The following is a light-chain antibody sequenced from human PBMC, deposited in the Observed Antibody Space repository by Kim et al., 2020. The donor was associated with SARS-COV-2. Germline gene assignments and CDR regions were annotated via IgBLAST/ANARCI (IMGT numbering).Light chain of an antibody. J-gene: IGKJ1*01. CDR1: QSRRSNY. CDR2: GAS. V-gene: IGKV3-20*01. Sequence: PPGEIATLSCRASQSRRSNYIAWYQQKRGQAPRVLIYGASTRATGIPDRFSGSGSGTDFTLTVSRLEPEDSAVYYCHQYVYSPWTFGQGTKVDVK. CDR3: HQYVYSPWT.